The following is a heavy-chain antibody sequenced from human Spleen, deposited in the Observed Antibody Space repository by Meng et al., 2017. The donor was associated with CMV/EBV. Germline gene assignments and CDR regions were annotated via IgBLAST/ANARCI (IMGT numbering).Heavy chain of an antibody. V-gene: IGHV1-8*02. J-gene: IGHJ6*02. Sequence: ASVKVSCKASGYTFTGYYMHWVRQAPGQGLEWMGWVNPNSGNTGYAQKFQGRVTMTRNTSISTAYMELSSLRSEDTAVYYCASWEYSSSSTMRWYYYGMDVWGQGTTVTVSS. CDR3: ASWEYSSSSTMRWYYYGMDV. CDR2: VNPNSGNT. CDR1: GYTFTGYY. D-gene: IGHD6-6*01.